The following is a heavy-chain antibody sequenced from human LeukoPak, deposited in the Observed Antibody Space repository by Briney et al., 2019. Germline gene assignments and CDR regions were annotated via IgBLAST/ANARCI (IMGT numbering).Heavy chain of an antibody. D-gene: IGHD1-14*01. CDR2: IDWDDDK. J-gene: IGHJ4*02. V-gene: IGHV2-70*12. CDR1: GFSLSTSGVG. Sequence: KESGPTLVKPTQTLTLTCTFSGFSLSTSGVGVGWIRQPPGKALEWLARIDWDDDKYYSTSLKTRLTISKDTSKNQVVLTMTNMDPVDTATYYCEAEVGSPGLDYWGQGTLVTVSS. CDR3: EAEVGSPGLDY.